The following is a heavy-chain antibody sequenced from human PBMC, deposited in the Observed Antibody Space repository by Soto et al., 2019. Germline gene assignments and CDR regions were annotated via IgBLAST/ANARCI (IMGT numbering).Heavy chain of an antibody. Sequence: ASVKVSCKASGYTFTGYYMHWVRQAPGQGLEWMGWINPNSGGTNYAQKFQGWVTMTRDTSISTAYMELSRLRSDDTAVYYCSRDRGRRGLYCTNGVCYGFDPWGQGTLVTVS. J-gene: IGHJ5*02. D-gene: IGHD2-8*01. V-gene: IGHV1-2*04. CDR2: INPNSGGT. CDR1: GYTFTGYY. CDR3: SRDRGRRGLYCTNGVCYGFDP.